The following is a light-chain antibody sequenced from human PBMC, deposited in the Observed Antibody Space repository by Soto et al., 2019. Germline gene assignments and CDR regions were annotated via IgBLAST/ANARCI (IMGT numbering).Light chain of an antibody. J-gene: IGLJ1*01. Sequence: QSELPQPASVSGSPGQSITISCTGTNSDVGDYNYVSWYQQHPGKVPKHILYGVSNRPSGVSDRFSGSKSGNTASLTISERQAEDESDYYCSSYTSYSFRVFGSGTKVTVL. CDR3: SSYTSYSFRV. CDR2: GVS. CDR1: NSDVGDYNY. V-gene: IGLV2-14*01.